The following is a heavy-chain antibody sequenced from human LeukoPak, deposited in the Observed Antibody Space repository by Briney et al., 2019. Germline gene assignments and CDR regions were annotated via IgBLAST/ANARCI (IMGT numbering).Heavy chain of an antibody. J-gene: IGHJ1*01. CDR1: GGSISSGGYY. CDR2: IYHSGST. V-gene: IGHV4-30-2*01. CDR3: ARGEGGHSSSSGPYEYFQH. D-gene: IGHD6-6*01. Sequence: PSETLSLTCTVSGGSISSGGYYWSWIRQPPGKGLEWIGYIYHSGSTYYNPSLKSRVTISVDRSKNQFSLKLSSVTAADTAVYYCARGEGGHSSSSGPYEYFQHWGQGTLVTVSS.